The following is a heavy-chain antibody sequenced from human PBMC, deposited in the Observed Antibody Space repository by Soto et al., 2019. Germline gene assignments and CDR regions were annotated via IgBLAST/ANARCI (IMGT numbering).Heavy chain of an antibody. D-gene: IGHD6-13*01. CDR1: GGSISSGGYS. Sequence: SETLSLTCAVSGGSISSGGYSWSWIRQPPGKGLEWIGYIYHSGSTYYNPSLKSRVTISVDRSKNQFSLKLSSVTAADTAVYYCARGFKYSSSWTPVHKWFDPWGQGTLVTVS. CDR2: IYHSGST. J-gene: IGHJ5*02. CDR3: ARGFKYSSSWTPVHKWFDP. V-gene: IGHV4-30-2*01.